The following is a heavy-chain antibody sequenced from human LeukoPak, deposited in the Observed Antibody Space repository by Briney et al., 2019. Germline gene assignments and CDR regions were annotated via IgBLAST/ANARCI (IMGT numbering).Heavy chain of an antibody. CDR3: ASGADSSNYFLYY. Sequence: PSETLSLTCTVSGGSISGYYWSWIRQPPGKGLEWIGYIYYSGSTDYNPSLKSRVAISVDTSKNQFSLRLSSVTAADTAVYYCASGADSSNYFLYYWGPGILVTVSS. CDR2: IYYSGST. D-gene: IGHD3-22*01. V-gene: IGHV4-59*08. CDR1: GGSISGYY. J-gene: IGHJ4*02.